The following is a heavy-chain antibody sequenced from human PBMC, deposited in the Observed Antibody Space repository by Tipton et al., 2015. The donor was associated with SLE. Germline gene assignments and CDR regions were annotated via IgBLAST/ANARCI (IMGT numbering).Heavy chain of an antibody. V-gene: IGHV4-34*01. J-gene: IGHJ6*02. CDR1: GGSFSGYY. Sequence: TLSLTCAVYGGSFSGYYWIWIRQPPGKGLEWIGEINHSGSTNYNPSLKSRATISVDTTKNQFSLKLSSVTAADTAVYYCARGHTAMVGSLYYYGMDVWGQGTTVTVSS. D-gene: IGHD5-18*01. CDR3: ARGHTAMVGSLYYYGMDV. CDR2: INHSGST.